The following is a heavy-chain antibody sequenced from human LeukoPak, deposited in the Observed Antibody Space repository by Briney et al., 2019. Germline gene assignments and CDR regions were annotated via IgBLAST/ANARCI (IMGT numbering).Heavy chain of an antibody. Sequence: SETLSLTCTVSGGSISSSSYYWGWIRQPPGKGLEWIGYIYKSGSTNYNPSLKSRLTISVDTSKNRFSLRLSSVTAADTAVYYCARGGAYGGGADYWGQGTLVTVSS. J-gene: IGHJ4*02. V-gene: IGHV4-61*05. CDR1: GGSISSSSYY. CDR3: ARGGAYGGGADY. D-gene: IGHD4-17*01. CDR2: IYKSGST.